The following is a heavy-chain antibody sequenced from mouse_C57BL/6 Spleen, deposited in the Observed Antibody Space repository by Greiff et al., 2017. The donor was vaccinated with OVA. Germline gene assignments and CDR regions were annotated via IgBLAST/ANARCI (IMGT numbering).Heavy chain of an antibody. CDR3: ARKDPGRYFDV. Sequence: EVKLQQSGPELVKPGASVKISCKASGYSFTGYYMNWVKQSPEKSLEWIGEINPSTGGTTYNQKFKAKATLTVDKSSSTAYMQLKSLTSEDSAVYYCARKDPGRYFDVWGTGTTVTVSS. CDR2: INPSTGGT. J-gene: IGHJ1*03. CDR1: GYSFTGYY. V-gene: IGHV1-42*01.